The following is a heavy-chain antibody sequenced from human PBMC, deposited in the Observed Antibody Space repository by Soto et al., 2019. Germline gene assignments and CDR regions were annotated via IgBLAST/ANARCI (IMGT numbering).Heavy chain of an antibody. J-gene: IGHJ6*02. D-gene: IGHD3-10*01. V-gene: IGHV3-9*01. CDR3: AKDYGSGTLDGMDV. Sequence: GGSLRLSCAASGFTFDDYAIHWVRQAPGKGLEWVSGISWNSGSIGYADSVKGRFTISRDNAKNSLYLQMNSLRAEDTALYYCAKDYGSGTLDGMDVWGQGTTVTVSS. CDR2: ISWNSGSI. CDR1: GFTFDDYA.